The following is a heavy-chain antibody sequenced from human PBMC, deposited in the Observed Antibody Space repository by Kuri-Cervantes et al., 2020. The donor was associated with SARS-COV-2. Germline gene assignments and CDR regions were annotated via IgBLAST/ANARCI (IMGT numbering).Heavy chain of an antibody. V-gene: IGHV3-21*01. J-gene: IGHJ4*01. CDR2: ISSSSSSYI. Sequence: GVLKISCAASGFTFSSYSMNWVRQAPGKGLEWVSSISSSSSSYIYYADSVKGRFTISRDNAKNSLYLQMNSLRAEDTAVYYCARIPSGYSCSWYFGENFDYWGHGTLVTVAS. CDR1: GFTFSSYS. CDR3: ARIPSGYSCSWYFGENFDY. D-gene: IGHD6-13*01.